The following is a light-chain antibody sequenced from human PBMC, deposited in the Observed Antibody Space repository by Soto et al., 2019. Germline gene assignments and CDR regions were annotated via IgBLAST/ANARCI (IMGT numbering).Light chain of an antibody. V-gene: IGKV3-20*01. Sequence: EIVLTQSPGTLSLSPGERATLSCRASQSVSSSYLAWYQQKPGQAPRHLIYGASSRATGIPDRLSGSGYGTDFTLTISRLEPEDFAVYYCQQYGCYPPKTFGQGTKVEIK. CDR1: QSVSSSY. CDR3: QQYGCYPPKT. J-gene: IGKJ1*01. CDR2: GAS.